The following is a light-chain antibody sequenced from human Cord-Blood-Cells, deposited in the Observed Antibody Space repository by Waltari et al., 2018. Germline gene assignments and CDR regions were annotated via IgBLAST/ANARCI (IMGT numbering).Light chain of an antibody. Sequence: EIVLTQSPATLSLSPGERATLPCRASQSVSSYSAWYQQKPGQAPRLLIYDASNRATGIPARFSGSGSGTDFTLTISSLEPEDFAVYYCQQRSNWTPLTFGGGTKVEIK. CDR3: QQRSNWTPLT. J-gene: IGKJ4*01. CDR1: QSVSSY. CDR2: DAS. V-gene: IGKV3-11*01.